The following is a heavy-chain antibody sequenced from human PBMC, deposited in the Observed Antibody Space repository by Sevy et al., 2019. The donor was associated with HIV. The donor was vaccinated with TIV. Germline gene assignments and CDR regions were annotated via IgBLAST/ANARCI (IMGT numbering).Heavy chain of an antibody. CDR2: FDPEDGET. Sequence: ASVKVSCKVSGYTLTELSMHWVRQAPGKGLEWMGGFDPEDGETIYAQKFQGRVTMTEDTSTDTAYMELGSLRSEDTAVYYCATVGAAWLRGAFDIWGQGTMVTVSS. V-gene: IGHV1-24*01. CDR3: ATVGAAWLRGAFDI. J-gene: IGHJ3*02. D-gene: IGHD2-15*01. CDR1: GYTLTELS.